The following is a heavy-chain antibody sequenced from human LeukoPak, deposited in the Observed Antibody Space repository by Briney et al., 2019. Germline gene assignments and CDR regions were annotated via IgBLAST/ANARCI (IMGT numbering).Heavy chain of an antibody. CDR2: IYYSGST. V-gene: IGHV4-59*08. CDR1: GGSISSYY. D-gene: IGHD6-19*01. CDR3: ASLSSGQFDY. Sequence: SQTLSLTCTVSGGSISSYYWSWIRQPPGKGLEWIGYIYYSGSTNYNPSLKSRVTISVDTSKNQFSLKLSSVTAADTAVYYCASLSSGQFDYWGQGTLVTVSS. J-gene: IGHJ4*02.